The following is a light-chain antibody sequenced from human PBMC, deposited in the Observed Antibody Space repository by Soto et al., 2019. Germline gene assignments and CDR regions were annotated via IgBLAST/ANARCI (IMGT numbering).Light chain of an antibody. CDR3: AAWDDSLNGVV. Sequence: QSVLTQPPSASGTPGQRVTISCSGSSSNIGSNTVNWYQLLPGTAPKLLIYPNNDRPSGVPDRFSGSKSGTSASLAISGLQSEDEADYYCAAWDDSLNGVVFGGGTKVTVL. V-gene: IGLV1-44*01. J-gene: IGLJ2*01. CDR2: PNN. CDR1: SSNIGSNT.